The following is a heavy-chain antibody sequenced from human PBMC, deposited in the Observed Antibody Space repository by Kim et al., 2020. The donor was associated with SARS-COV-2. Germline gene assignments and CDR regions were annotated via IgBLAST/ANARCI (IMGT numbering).Heavy chain of an antibody. Sequence: GGSLRLSCAASGFTFSSYSMNWVRQAPGKGLEWVSSISSSSSYIYYADSVKGRFTISRDNAKNSLYLQMNSLRAEDTAVYYCARLRGYCSSTSCSDYYYYMDVWGKGTTVTVSS. CDR2: ISSSSSYI. CDR3: ARLRGYCSSTSCSDYYYYMDV. J-gene: IGHJ6*03. V-gene: IGHV3-21*01. D-gene: IGHD2-2*01. CDR1: GFTFSSYS.